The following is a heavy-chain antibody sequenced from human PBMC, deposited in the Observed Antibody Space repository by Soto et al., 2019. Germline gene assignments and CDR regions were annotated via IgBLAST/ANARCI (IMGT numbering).Heavy chain of an antibody. D-gene: IGHD6-13*01. Sequence: ASVKVSCKASGYTFINYYIHWVRQAPGQGLEWMGIFNPNNGSTNYAQKLQGRVNKTMETSKRTVYKKLSSMKFDDMAVYYCVRDLAAGDYWGQGTLVTVSS. CDR2: FNPNNGST. V-gene: IGHV1-46*01. CDR3: VRDLAAGDY. CDR1: GYTFINYY. J-gene: IGHJ4*02.